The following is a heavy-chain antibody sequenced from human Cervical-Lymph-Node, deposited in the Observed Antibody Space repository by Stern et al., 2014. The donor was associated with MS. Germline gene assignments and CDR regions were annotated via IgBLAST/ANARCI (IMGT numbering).Heavy chain of an antibody. CDR2: ISAYNGNT. CDR1: GYTFTSYA. D-gene: IGHD2-15*01. J-gene: IGHJ3*02. Sequence: QAQLAQSGPELKKPPASLKLPCKASGYTFTSYAISWARQAPAQGLERMGWISAYNGNTSYAQKLRGRVTMTTDTSTSTAYMELRSLRSDDTAVYYCARGLLGSENAFDIWGQGTMVTVSS. CDR3: ARGLLGSENAFDI. V-gene: IGHV1-18*01.